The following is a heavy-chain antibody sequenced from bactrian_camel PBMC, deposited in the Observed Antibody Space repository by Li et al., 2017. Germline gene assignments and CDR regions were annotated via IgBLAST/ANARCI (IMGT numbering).Heavy chain of an antibody. Sequence: QLVESGGSSVQAGGSLLLSCAASGFTHSSYCLGWFRQAPGGRRLGVANIYFPDGTTYYDDSVLGRFTISQDKGKNMVYLQMNSLKPEGTAMYYCAAPTRSGCYSGSSSPASPARFAYWGQGTQVTVS. CDR2: IYFPDGTT. CDR3: AAPTRSGCYSGSSSPASPARFAY. V-gene: IGHV3S29*01. D-gene: IGHD3*01. CDR1: GFTHSSYC. J-gene: IGHJ6*01.